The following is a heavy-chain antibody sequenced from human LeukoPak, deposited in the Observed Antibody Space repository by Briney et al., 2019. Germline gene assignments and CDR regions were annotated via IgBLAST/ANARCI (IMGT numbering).Heavy chain of an antibody. J-gene: IGHJ4*02. CDR2: ISGSGGSS. V-gene: IGHV3-23*01. Sequence: GGSLRLSCAASGFTFNIYAMNWVRQAPGKGLEWVSAISGSGGSSSYADSVRGRFTISRDNSNNMLYLQMNSLRAEDTAVYYCAKPLRDAGSFNYPYFDFWGQGTLVTVSS. D-gene: IGHD5-24*01. CDR3: AKPLRDAGSFNYPYFDF. CDR1: GFTFNIYA.